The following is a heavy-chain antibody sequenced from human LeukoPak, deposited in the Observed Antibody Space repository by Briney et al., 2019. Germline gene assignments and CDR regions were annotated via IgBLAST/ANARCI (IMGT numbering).Heavy chain of an antibody. CDR1: GGSFSGYY. CDR3: ARDAVVVVAASGPGYYFDY. V-gene: IGHV4-34*01. J-gene: IGHJ4*02. CDR2: INHSGST. D-gene: IGHD2-15*01. Sequence: SETLSLTCAVYGGSFSGYYWSWIRQPPGKGLEWIGEINHSGSTNYNPSLKSRVTISVDTSKNQFSLKLSSVTAADTAVYYCARDAVVVVAASGPGYYFDYWGQGTLVTVSS.